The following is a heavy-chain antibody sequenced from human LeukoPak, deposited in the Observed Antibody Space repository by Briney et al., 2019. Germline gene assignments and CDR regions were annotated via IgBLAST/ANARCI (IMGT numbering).Heavy chain of an antibody. CDR3: AKMQGYFDY. CDR2: ITGDGTTT. V-gene: IGHV3-23*01. Sequence: GGSLRLSCEASGLTFSSYGLSWVRPAPRKGLQWVSAITGDGTTTYYADSVKGRFTISRDNSKNMLYLQISSLRAEDTAVYYCAKMQGYFDYWGQGTLVPVSS. CDR1: GLTFSSYG. J-gene: IGHJ4*02.